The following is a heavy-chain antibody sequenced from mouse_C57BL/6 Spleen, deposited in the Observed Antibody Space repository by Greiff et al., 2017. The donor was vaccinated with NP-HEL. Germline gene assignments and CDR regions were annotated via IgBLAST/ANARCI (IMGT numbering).Heavy chain of an antibody. V-gene: IGHV1-82*01. J-gene: IGHJ2*01. D-gene: IGHD1-1*01. CDR1: GSAFSSSW. CDR2: LYPGDGDT. CDR3: ARSLYDGGNGHFDY. Sequence: VQLQQSGPELVKPGASVKISCKASGSAFSSSWMNWVKQRPGKGLEWIGRLYPGDGDTNYNGKFKGKATLTAEQSSSTAYMRLGSLASEDAAFYFCARSLYDGGNGHFDYWGQGTTLTVSS.